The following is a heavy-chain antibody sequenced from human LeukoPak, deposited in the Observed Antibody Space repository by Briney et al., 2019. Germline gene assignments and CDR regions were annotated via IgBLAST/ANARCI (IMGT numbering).Heavy chain of an antibody. J-gene: IGHJ4*02. D-gene: IGHD6-13*01. CDR3: AKAPTEGGSWYSARYYFDY. CDR2: ISGSGGST. CDR1: GFTFSSYA. V-gene: IGHV3-23*01. Sequence: GGSLRLSCAASGFTFSSYAMSWVRQAPGKGLEWVSAISGSGGSTYYADSVKGWFTISRDNSKNTLYLQMNSLRAEDTAVYYCAKAPTEGGSWYSARYYFDYWGQGTLVTVSS.